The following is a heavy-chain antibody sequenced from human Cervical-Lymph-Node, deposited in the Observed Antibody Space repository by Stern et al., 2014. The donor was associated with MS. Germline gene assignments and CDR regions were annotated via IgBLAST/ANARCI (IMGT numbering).Heavy chain of an antibody. Sequence: QVQLVQSGAEVKKPGASVKVSCKASGYTFTSYAMHWVRQAPGQRLEWMGWINAGNGNTKYSQKFQGRVNITRDTSASPAYMELSSLRSEDTAVYYCARGGSGSSNRFMDVWGQGTTVTVSS. CDR2: INAGNGNT. CDR3: ARGGSGSSNRFMDV. V-gene: IGHV1-3*01. CDR1: GYTFTSYA. J-gene: IGHJ6*02. D-gene: IGHD6-19*01.